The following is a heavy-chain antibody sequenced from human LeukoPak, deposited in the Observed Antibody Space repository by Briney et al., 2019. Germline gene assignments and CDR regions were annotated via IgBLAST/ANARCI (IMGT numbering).Heavy chain of an antibody. CDR3: ARSRGAYDFWSGLNRNNWFDP. Sequence: ASVKVSCKASGYTFTSYGISWVRQAPGRGLEWMGWISAYNGNTNYAQKLQGRVTMTTDTSTSTAYMELRSLRSDDTAVYYCARSRGAYDFWSGLNRNNWFDPWGQGTLVTVSS. CDR1: GYTFTSYG. J-gene: IGHJ5*02. D-gene: IGHD3-3*01. CDR2: ISAYNGNT. V-gene: IGHV1-18*01.